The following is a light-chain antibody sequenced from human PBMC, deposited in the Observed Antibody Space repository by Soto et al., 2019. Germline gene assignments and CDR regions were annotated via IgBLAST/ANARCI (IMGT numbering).Light chain of an antibody. J-gene: IGLJ1*01. CDR2: SNF. Sequence: QSVLTQAPSASGTPGQRVTISCSRSSSNVGSLSVDWYQHLPGTAPKLLIHSNFQRPSGVPDRFSGSKSGTSASLAINGLQSEDEADYYCAAWDGSLNGLYVFGTGTKLTVL. CDR1: SSNVGSLS. CDR3: AAWDGSLNGLYV. V-gene: IGLV1-44*01.